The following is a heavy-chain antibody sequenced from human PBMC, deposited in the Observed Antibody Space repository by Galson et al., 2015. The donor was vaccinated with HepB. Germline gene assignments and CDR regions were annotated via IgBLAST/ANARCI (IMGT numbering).Heavy chain of an antibody. Sequence: SVKVSCQASGYSFTNYGISWLRQAPGQGLEWMGWISPYSDNTNYAQKLQGRVTMTTDTSTTTAYMELRSLRYDDTAVYYCARVGSSSAHFDHWGQGTLVAVSS. CDR3: ARVGSSSAHFDH. D-gene: IGHD6-6*01. V-gene: IGHV1-18*01. CDR1: GYSFTNYG. J-gene: IGHJ4*02. CDR2: ISPYSDNT.